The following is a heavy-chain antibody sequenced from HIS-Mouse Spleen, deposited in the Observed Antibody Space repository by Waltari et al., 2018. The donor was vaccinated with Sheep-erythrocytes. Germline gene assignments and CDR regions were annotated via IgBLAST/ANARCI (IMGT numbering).Heavy chain of an antibody. CDR2: ISYDGSNK. J-gene: IGHJ4*02. V-gene: IGHV3-30*18. CDR1: GFTFSSYG. CDR3: AKALVGATDY. Sequence: VQLVESGGGVVQPGRSLRLSCAASGFTFSSYGMHWVRQAPGKGLEWVAVISYDGSNKYYADSVKGRFTISRDNSKNTLYLQMNSLRAEDTAVYYCAKALVGATDYWGQGTLVTVSS. D-gene: IGHD1-26*01.